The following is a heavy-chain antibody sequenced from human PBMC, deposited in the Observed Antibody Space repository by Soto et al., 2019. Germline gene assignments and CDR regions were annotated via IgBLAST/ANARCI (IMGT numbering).Heavy chain of an antibody. CDR1: GGSISSGGYS. CDR3: ARGPPFP. J-gene: IGHJ5*02. V-gene: IGHV4-30-2*01. CDR2: IYHSGST. Sequence: SETLSLTCAVSGGSISSGGYSWSWIRQPPGKGLEWIGYIYHSGSTYYNPSLKSRVTISVDRSKNQFSLKLSPVTAADTAVYYCARGPPFPWGQGTLVTVSS.